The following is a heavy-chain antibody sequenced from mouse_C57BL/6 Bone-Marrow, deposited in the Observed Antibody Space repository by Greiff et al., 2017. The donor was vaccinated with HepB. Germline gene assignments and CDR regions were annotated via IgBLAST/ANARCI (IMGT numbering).Heavy chain of an antibody. J-gene: IGHJ3*01. CDR3: AREKTAQAAWFAY. CDR1: GYSITSGYY. D-gene: IGHD3-2*02. Sequence: EVQLVESGPGLVKPSQSLSLTCSVTGYSITSGYYWNWIRQFPGNKLEWMGYISYDGSNNYNPSLKNRISITRDTSKNQFFLKLNSVTTEDTATYYSAREKTAQAAWFAYWGQGTLVTVSA. CDR2: ISYDGSN. V-gene: IGHV3-6*01.